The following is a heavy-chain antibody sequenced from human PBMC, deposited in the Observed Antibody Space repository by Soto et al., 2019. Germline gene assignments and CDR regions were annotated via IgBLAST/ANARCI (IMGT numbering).Heavy chain of an antibody. D-gene: IGHD2-15*01. J-gene: IGHJ4*02. CDR2: IYSGGST. Sequence: GGSLRLSCAASGFTVSSNYMSWVRQAPGKGLEWVSVIYSGGSTYYADSVKGRFTISRDNSKNTLYLQMNSLRAEDTAVYYCARGGYCSGGSCYSDDYWGQGTLVTVSS. CDR3: ARGGYCSGGSCYSDDY. V-gene: IGHV3-66*01. CDR1: GFTVSSNY.